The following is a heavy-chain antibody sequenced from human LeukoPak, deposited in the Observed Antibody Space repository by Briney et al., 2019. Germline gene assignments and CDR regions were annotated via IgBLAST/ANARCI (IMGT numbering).Heavy chain of an antibody. J-gene: IGHJ4*02. Sequence: GGSLRLSCAASGFTFSGYTMNWVRQAPGKGPEWVSSISGSGITTNYADSVKGRFIISREYSNNTLYLQMSSLRAEDTAIYYCAKETALVGGNAAIFDHWGQGTLVTVSS. CDR2: ISGSGITT. V-gene: IGHV3-23*01. CDR3: AKETALVGGNAAIFDH. CDR1: GFTFSGYT. D-gene: IGHD3-3*01.